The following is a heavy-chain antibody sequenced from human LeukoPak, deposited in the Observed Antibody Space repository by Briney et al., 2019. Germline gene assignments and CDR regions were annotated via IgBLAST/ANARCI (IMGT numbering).Heavy chain of an antibody. Sequence: PSETLSLTCAVSGYSISSHYYLGWIRQPPGKGLEWIGSIHHSGSTFYNPSLKSRVTISVDTSKNQFSLTLSSVTAADTAVYYCARHYTRGWYSHYWGQGTLVTVSS. V-gene: IGHV4-38-2*01. CDR1: GYSISSHYY. CDR2: IHHSGST. D-gene: IGHD6-19*01. CDR3: ARHYTRGWYSHY. J-gene: IGHJ4*02.